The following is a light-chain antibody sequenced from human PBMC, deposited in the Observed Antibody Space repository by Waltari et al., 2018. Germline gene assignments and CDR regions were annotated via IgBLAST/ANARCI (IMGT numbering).Light chain of an antibody. CDR1: QSISSW. V-gene: IGKV1-5*03. CDR2: GLS. J-gene: IGKJ2*01. Sequence: DIQMTQSPSTLSASVGDRVTITCRASQSISSWLAWYQQKPGKAPKLLIYGLSSLQSGVPSRFSGSGSGTEFTLTISSLQPDDFAIYYCQQYKTYPHTCGQGTRLEIK. CDR3: QQYKTYPHT.